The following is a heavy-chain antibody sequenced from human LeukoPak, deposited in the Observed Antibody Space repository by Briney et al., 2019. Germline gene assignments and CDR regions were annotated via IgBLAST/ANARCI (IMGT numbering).Heavy chain of an antibody. Sequence: PGGSLRLSCAASGFTFSSYEMNWVRQAPGKGLEWVPYISSSGSTIYYADSVKGRLTISRDNAKNSLYLQMNSLRAEDTAVYYCAREAPTGYYESDYWGQGTLVTVSS. D-gene: IGHD3-9*01. J-gene: IGHJ4*02. V-gene: IGHV3-48*03. CDR1: GFTFSSYE. CDR2: ISSSGSTI. CDR3: AREAPTGYYESDY.